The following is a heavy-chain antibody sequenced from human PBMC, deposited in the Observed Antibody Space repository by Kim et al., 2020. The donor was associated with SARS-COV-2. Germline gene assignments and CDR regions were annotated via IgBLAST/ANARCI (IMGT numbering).Heavy chain of an antibody. J-gene: IGHJ5*02. CDR3: ARGLGYSYGP. Sequence: STNCNPSLKSRVTIAVDTSKNQFSLQLSSVTAADAAEYYCARGLGYSYGPWGRGTLVTVSS. V-gene: IGHV4-34*01. D-gene: IGHD5-18*01. CDR2: ST.